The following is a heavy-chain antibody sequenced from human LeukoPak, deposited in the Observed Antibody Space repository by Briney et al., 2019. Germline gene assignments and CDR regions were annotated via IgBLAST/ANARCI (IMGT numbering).Heavy chain of an antibody. V-gene: IGHV3-48*01. J-gene: IGHJ6*03. CDR1: GFTFNTYS. CDR2: ISVSGNSM. Sequence: PGGSLRPSCVGSGFTFNTYSMNWVRQAPGKGLECISYISVSGNSMQYADSVKGRFSISRDSAKNSLYLQMNNLRAEDTAVYYCARKNYDKMDVWGKGTTVTVSS. CDR3: ARKNYDKMDV.